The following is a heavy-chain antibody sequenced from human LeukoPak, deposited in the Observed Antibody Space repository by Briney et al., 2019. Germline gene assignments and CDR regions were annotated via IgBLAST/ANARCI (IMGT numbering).Heavy chain of an antibody. CDR3: ARGWGTYYYDSRGYHTYYFDY. D-gene: IGHD3-22*01. Sequence: SETLSLTCTVSGGSISSYSWSWIRQPPGKGLEWIGYVYHSGSTYYSPSLRSRVTISVDRSRNQFSLKLSSVTAADTAVYYCARGWGTYYYDSRGYHTYYFDYWGQGTLVTVSS. J-gene: IGHJ4*02. CDR1: GGSISSYS. V-gene: IGHV4-30-2*01. CDR2: VYHSGST.